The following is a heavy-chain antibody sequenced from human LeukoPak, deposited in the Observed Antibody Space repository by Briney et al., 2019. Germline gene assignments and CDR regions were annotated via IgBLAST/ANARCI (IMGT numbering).Heavy chain of an antibody. CDR3: ARDRVIIAARNRLAFDI. D-gene: IGHD6-6*01. Sequence: SETLSLTCTISGGSISNYYWSWIRQTPGKGLEWIGYIYYTGGTDYNPSLKSRVTISEDTSKNQFSLKLSSVTAADTAVYYCARDRVIIAARNRLAFDIWGQGTMVTVSS. CDR2: IYYTGGT. J-gene: IGHJ3*02. CDR1: GGSISNYY. V-gene: IGHV4-59*01.